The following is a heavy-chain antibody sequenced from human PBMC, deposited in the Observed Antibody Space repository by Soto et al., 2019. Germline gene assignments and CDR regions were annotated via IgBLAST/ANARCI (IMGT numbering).Heavy chain of an antibody. CDR1: GFTFSSYG. J-gene: IGHJ4*02. Sequence: ESGGGVVQPGRSLRLSCAASGFTFSSYGMHWVRQAPGKGLEWVAVISYDGSNKYYADSVKGRFTISRDNSKNTLYLQMNSLRAEDTAVYYCAKDPRYDSSGYPSGYWGQGTLVTVSS. V-gene: IGHV3-30*18. CDR3: AKDPRYDSSGYPSGY. CDR2: ISYDGSNK. D-gene: IGHD3-22*01.